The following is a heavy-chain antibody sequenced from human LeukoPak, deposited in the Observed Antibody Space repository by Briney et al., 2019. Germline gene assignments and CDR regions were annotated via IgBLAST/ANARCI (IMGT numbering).Heavy chain of an antibody. J-gene: IGHJ6*03. D-gene: IGHD5-18*01. CDR2: ISSSSSYI. CDR1: GFTFSSYS. V-gene: IGHV3-21*01. Sequence: GGSLRLSCAASGFTFSSYSMNWVRQAPGKGLEWVSSISSSSSYIYYADSVKGRFTISRDNAKNSLYLQMNSLRAEDTAVYYCARYGYGYNSYYYYYMDVWGKGTTVTVSS. CDR3: ARYGYGYNSYYYYYMDV.